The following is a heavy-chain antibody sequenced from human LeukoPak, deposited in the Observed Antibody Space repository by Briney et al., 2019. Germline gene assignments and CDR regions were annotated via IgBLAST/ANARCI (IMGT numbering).Heavy chain of an antibody. CDR2: IYHSGST. CDR1: GGSISSGGYS. D-gene: IGHD2-15*01. J-gene: IGHJ2*01. Sequence: PSQTLSLTCAVSGGSISSGGYSWSWIRQPPGKGLEWIGYIYHSGSTYYNPSLKSRVTISVDRSKNQFSLKLSSVTAADTAVYYCARGLVVVAATPIWYFDLWGRGTLVTVSS. V-gene: IGHV4-30-2*01. CDR3: ARGLVVVAATPIWYFDL.